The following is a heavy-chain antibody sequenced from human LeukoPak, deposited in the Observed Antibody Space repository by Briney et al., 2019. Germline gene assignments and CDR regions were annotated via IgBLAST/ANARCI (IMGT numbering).Heavy chain of an antibody. CDR2: INYSGSA. CDR3: ARHNYDDYVFDI. J-gene: IGHJ3*02. V-gene: IGHV4-59*08. CDR1: GGSLSSYY. D-gene: IGHD4-17*01. Sequence: PSETLSLTCTVSGGSLSSYYFSWIRQSPGKGLEWIAYINYSGSASYNPSLKSRVTMSVDTSKQFSLSLSSVTAADTAVYFCARHNYDDYVFDIWGQGTKVTVSS.